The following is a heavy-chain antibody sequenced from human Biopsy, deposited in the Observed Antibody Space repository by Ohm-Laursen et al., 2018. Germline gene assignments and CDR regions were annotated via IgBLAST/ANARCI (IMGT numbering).Heavy chain of an antibody. CDR2: INPGGNST. D-gene: IGHD3-9*01. Sequence: ASVKVSCKASGYTFTTYYIHWVRQAPGQGLEWMGIINPGGNSTAYTQNFQGRVTLTRDTSTGTVYLELNSLIYEDTALYYCARDETGSSVFGPYYYGMDVWGQGTTVTVSS. CDR1: GYTFTTYY. V-gene: IGHV1-46*01. J-gene: IGHJ6*02. CDR3: ARDETGSSVFGPYYYGMDV.